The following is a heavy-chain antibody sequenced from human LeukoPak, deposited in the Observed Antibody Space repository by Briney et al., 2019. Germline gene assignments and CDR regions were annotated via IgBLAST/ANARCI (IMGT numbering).Heavy chain of an antibody. J-gene: IGHJ3*02. D-gene: IGHD6-19*01. V-gene: IGHV3-7*01. Sequence: GRSLRLSCVASGFTFGSYWMTWVRQAPGKGLEWVANIQEDGGEKYYVDSVRGRFTISRDNAKNSLFLQMNHLRGEDTAIYYCAKIRRERSDWYERAFDIWGQGTMVTVSS. CDR3: AKIRRERSDWYERAFDI. CDR1: GFTFGSYW. CDR2: IQEDGGEK.